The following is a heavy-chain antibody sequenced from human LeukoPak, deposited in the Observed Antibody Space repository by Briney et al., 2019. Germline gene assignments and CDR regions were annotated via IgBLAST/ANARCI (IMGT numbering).Heavy chain of an antibody. J-gene: IGHJ3*02. Sequence: ASLTVSCTASGYTFTGYYMHWVRQAPGQGLEWMGWINPNSGGINYAQKFQGRVTMTRDTSISTAYMELSRLRSDDTAVYYCAIPRARQGAFDIWGQGTMVTVSS. CDR1: GYTFTGYY. CDR3: AIPRARQGAFDI. V-gene: IGHV1-2*02. CDR2: INPNSGGI.